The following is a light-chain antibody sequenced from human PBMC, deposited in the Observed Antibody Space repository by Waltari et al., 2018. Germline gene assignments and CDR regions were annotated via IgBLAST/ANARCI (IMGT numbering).Light chain of an antibody. Sequence: DIVMTQSPDSLAVSLCERATISCKSSQSLLYSSNNKKFLAWYQQKPRQPPKLLIYWASTRASGVPDRFSASESGTDFSLTISSLQAEDVAVYYCHQYYTTPFTFGPGTRVDIK. CDR2: WAS. V-gene: IGKV4-1*01. CDR1: QSLLYSSNNKKF. CDR3: HQYYTTPFT. J-gene: IGKJ3*01.